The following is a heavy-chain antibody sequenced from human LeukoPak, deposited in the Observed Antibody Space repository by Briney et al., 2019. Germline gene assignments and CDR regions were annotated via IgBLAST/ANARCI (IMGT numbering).Heavy chain of an antibody. CDR3: ARNWGAAGWDNYNGMDV. D-gene: IGHD7-27*01. Sequence: SETLSLTCTVFGGSMNNRDYYWSWIRQPPGKGLEWIGYIYYSGSTYYNPSLKSRVTISEDTPKNQFYLKLTPATAADTAVYYCARNWGAAGWDNYNGMDVWGQGTTVIVSS. J-gene: IGHJ6*02. V-gene: IGHV4-30-4*01. CDR1: GGSMNNRDYY. CDR2: IYYSGST.